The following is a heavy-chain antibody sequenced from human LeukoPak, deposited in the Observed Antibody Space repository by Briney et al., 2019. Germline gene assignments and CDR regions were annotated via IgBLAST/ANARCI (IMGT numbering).Heavy chain of an antibody. CDR1: GFRFTSYW. J-gene: IGHJ6*03. Sequence: RGGSLKISCKGSGFRFTSYWIGWVRQMQGRGLEWMGIIYPGDSDTRYSPSFQGQVTISADKSISAAYRQWSSLKASDTATYYGARMALSYYDILTGTRGLYYYYYMDVWGKGTTVTVSS. CDR2: IYPGDSDT. D-gene: IGHD3-9*01. CDR3: ARMALSYYDILTGTRGLYYYYYMDV. V-gene: IGHV5-51*01.